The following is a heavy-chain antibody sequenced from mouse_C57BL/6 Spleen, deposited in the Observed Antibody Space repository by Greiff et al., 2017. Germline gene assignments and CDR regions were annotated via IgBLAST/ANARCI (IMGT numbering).Heavy chain of an antibody. CDR2: IYPGDGAT. Sequence: VQLQESGAELVQPGASVSISCKASGYAFSSYWMNWVKQRPGKGLEWIGQIYPGDGATNYNGKFKRKATLTADKTSSTDYMQLSSLTSEDSAVYFCARDSSGYWFAYWGQGTLVTVSA. CDR1: GYAFSSYW. J-gene: IGHJ3*01. V-gene: IGHV1-80*01. D-gene: IGHD3-2*02. CDR3: ARDSSGYWFAY.